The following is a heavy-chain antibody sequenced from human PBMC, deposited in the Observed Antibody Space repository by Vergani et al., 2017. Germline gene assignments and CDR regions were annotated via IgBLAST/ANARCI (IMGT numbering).Heavy chain of an antibody. CDR1: GFTVSSNY. V-gene: IGHV3-66*01. CDR3: ARGLVVVPAAQPVNGTDG. J-gene: IGHJ6*02. D-gene: IGHD2-2*01. CDR2: IYSGGST. Sequence: EVQLVESGGGLVKPGGSLRLSCAASGFTVSSNYMSWVRQAPGKGLEWVSVIYSGGSTYYADSVKGRFTISRDNSKNTLYLQMNSLRAEDTAVYYCARGLVVVPAAQPVNGTDGWSQGTTVTVSS.